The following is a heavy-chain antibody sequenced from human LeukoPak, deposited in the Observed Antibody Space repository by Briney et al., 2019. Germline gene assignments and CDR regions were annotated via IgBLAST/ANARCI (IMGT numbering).Heavy chain of an antibody. CDR1: GGSISSGSYY. Sequence: KASQTLSLTCTVSGGSISSGSYYWSWIRQPAGKGLEWIGRIYTSGSTNYNPPLKSRVTISVDTSKNQFSLKLSSVTAADTAVYYCARDRVATFYWYFDLWGRGTLVTVSS. J-gene: IGHJ2*01. V-gene: IGHV4-61*02. CDR2: IYTSGST. CDR3: ARDRVATFYWYFDL. D-gene: IGHD5-12*01.